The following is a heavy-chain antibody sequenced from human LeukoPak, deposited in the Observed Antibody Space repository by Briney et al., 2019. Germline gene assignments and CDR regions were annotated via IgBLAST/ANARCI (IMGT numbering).Heavy chain of an antibody. CDR3: ARHRYSGSYVSAFDI. CDR2: IVVGSGNT. CDR1: GFTFTSSA. V-gene: IGHV1-58*02. Sequence: SVKVSCKASGFTFTSSAMQWVRQARGQRLEWIGWIVVGSGNTNYAQKFQERVTITRDMSTSTAYMELSSLRSEDTAVYYCARHRYSGSYVSAFDIWGQGTMVTVSS. J-gene: IGHJ3*02. D-gene: IGHD1-26*01.